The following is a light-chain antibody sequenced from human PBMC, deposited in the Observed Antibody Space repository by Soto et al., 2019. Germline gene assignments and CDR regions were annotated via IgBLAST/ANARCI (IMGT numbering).Light chain of an antibody. CDR1: QSVTSSY. J-gene: IGKJ5*01. CDR2: AAS. CDR3: QQSYSTLIT. V-gene: IGKV1-39*01. Sequence: TQSPGTLSLSPGDRATLSCRASQSVTSSYLAWYQQKPGKAPKLLIYAASSLQSGVPSRFSGSGSGTDFTLTISSLQPEDFATYYCQQSYSTLITFGQGTRLEIK.